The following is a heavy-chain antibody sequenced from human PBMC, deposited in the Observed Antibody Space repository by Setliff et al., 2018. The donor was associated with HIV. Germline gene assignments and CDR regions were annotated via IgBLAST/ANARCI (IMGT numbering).Heavy chain of an antibody. CDR2: INAGNGNT. CDR1: GYTFTFYS. D-gene: IGHD3-3*01. V-gene: IGHV1-3*01. Sequence: GASVKVSCKASGYTFTFYSMHWVRQAPGQRLEWMGWINAGNGNTKYSQKFQGRVTITRDTSASTVYMELSSLRSEDTAVYYCARLRVLQLLEWSNNYYYGLDVWGQGTTVTVS. J-gene: IGHJ6*02. CDR3: ARLRVLQLLEWSNNYYYGLDV.